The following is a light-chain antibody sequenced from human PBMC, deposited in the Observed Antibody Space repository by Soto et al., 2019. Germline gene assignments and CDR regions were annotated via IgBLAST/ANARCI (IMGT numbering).Light chain of an antibody. Sequence: DIQMTQSPSSVSASVGDTVTITCRASQGISGWLAWYQQKPGKAPNLLIYAASSLQSGVPSRFSGSGSGTDFTLTISSLQPEDFATYYCQQANSFPVTFGQGTKLEIK. CDR3: QQANSFPVT. CDR1: QGISGW. CDR2: AAS. J-gene: IGKJ2*01. V-gene: IGKV1-12*01.